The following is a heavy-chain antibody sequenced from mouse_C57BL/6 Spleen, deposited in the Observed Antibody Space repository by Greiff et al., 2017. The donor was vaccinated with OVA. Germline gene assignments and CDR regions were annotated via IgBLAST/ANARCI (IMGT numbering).Heavy chain of an antibody. V-gene: IGHV5-17*01. D-gene: IGHD1-1*01. Sequence: VQLKESGGGLVKPGGSLKLSCAASGFTFSDYGMHWVRQAPEKGLEWVAYISSGSSTIYYADTVKGRFTISRDNAKNTLFLQMTSLRSEDTAMYYCAREILLRYYVDYWGQGTTLTVSS. CDR3: AREILLRYYVDY. CDR2: ISSGSSTI. J-gene: IGHJ2*01. CDR1: GFTFSDYG.